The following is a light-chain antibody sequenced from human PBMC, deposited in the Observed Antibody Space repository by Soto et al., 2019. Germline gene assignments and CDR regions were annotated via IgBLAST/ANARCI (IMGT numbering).Light chain of an antibody. Sequence: QSALTQPASVSGSPGQSITISCTGTSSDVGSYNLVSWYQQHPGKAPKHMIYEGSKRPSGVSNRFSGSKSGNTASLTISGRQAEDEADYYCCSYADSSTLVFGGGTKLTVL. CDR1: SSDVGSYNL. V-gene: IGLV2-23*01. J-gene: IGLJ2*01. CDR2: EGS. CDR3: CSYADSSTLV.